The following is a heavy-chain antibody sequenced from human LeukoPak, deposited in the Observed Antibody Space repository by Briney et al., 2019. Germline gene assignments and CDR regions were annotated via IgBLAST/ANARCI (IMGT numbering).Heavy chain of an antibody. V-gene: IGHV1-8*01. CDR1: GYTFTSYD. D-gene: IGHD3-3*01. CDR2: MNHNSGNT. CDR3: ARGGSPIFGVVTYDY. J-gene: IGHJ4*02. Sequence: ASVKVSCKASGYTFTSYDINWVRQATGKGLDWMGWMNHNSGNTGYAQKFQGRVTMTRNTSISTAYMELSSLRSEDTAVYYCARGGSPIFGVVTYDYWGQGTLVTVSS.